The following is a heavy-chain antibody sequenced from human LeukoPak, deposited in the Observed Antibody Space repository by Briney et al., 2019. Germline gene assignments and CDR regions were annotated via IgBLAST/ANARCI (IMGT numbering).Heavy chain of an antibody. CDR3: AREGEVGATFDY. V-gene: IGHV3-30-3*01. CDR2: ISYDGSNK. D-gene: IGHD1-26*01. Sequence: GGSLRLPCAASGFTFSSYAMHWVRQAPGKGLEWVAVISYDGSNKYYADSVKGRFTISRDNSKNTLYLQMNSLRAEDTAVYYCAREGEVGATFDYWGQGTLVTVSS. CDR1: GFTFSSYA. J-gene: IGHJ4*02.